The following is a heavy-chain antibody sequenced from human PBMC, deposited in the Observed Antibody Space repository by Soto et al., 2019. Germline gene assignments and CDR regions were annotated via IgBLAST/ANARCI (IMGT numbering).Heavy chain of an antibody. CDR1: GYTFTGYY. CDR2: INPNSGGT. Sequence: ASVKVSCKASGYTFTGYYMHWVRQAPGQGLEWMGWINPNSGGTNYAQKFQGWVTMTRDTSISTAYMELSRLRSDDTAVYYCARGRIMITFGGVIARENLDYWGQGTLVTVSS. J-gene: IGHJ4*02. V-gene: IGHV1-2*04. CDR3: ARGRIMITFGGVIARENLDY. D-gene: IGHD3-16*02.